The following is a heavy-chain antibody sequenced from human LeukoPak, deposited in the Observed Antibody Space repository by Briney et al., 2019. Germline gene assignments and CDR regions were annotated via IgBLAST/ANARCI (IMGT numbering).Heavy chain of an antibody. CDR1: GYSISSGYY. J-gene: IGHJ4*02. V-gene: IGHV4-38-2*02. CDR3: ARRVGVALDY. CDR2: IYHSGST. D-gene: IGHD2-21*01. Sequence: SETLSLTCTVFGYSISSGYYWGWIRQPPGKGLEWIGSIYHSGSTYYNPSLKSRVTISVDTSKNQFSLKLSSVTAADTAVYYCARRVGVALDYWGQGTLVTVSS.